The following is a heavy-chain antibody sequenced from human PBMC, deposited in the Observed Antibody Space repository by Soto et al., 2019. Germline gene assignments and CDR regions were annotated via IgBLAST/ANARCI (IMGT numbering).Heavy chain of an antibody. Sequence: QVQLQQWGAGLLKPSETLSLTCAVYCASFSDYYWSWIRQPPGKGLEWIGEINHSGTTNYNPSLKSRVTISVDTSKNQFSLKLTSVTAADTAVYYCAIGSGVTWEIAAVWGQGTLVTVSS. V-gene: IGHV4-34*01. D-gene: IGHD6-13*01. CDR3: AIGSGVTWEIAAV. CDR2: INHSGTT. J-gene: IGHJ4*02. CDR1: CASFSDYY.